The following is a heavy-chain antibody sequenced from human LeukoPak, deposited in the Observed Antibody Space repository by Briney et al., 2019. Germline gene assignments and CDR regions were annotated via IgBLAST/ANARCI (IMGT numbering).Heavy chain of an antibody. V-gene: IGHV4-59*06. CDR2: IYYSGST. Sequence: PSETLSLTCTVSGGSISNYYWSWIRQHPGKGLEWIGYIYYSGSTYYNPSLKSRVTISVDTSKNQFSLKLSSVTAADTAVYYCARLVVIEAFDIWGQGTMVTVSS. CDR1: GGSISNYY. CDR3: ARLVVIEAFDI. D-gene: IGHD3-22*01. J-gene: IGHJ3*02.